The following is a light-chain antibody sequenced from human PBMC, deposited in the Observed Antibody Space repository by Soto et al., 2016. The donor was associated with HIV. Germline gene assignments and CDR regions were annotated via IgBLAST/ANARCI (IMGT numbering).Light chain of an antibody. CDR2: KAS. J-gene: IGKJ1*01. CDR1: QSISTW. CDR3: QQYNSYPWT. Sequence: DIQMTQSRSTLSASVGDRVTITCRASQSISTWLAWYHQKPGKAPKLLIYKASSLESGVPSRFSGSGSGTEFTLTISSLQPDDFATYYCQQYNSYPWTFGQGTRVEI. V-gene: IGKV1-5*03.